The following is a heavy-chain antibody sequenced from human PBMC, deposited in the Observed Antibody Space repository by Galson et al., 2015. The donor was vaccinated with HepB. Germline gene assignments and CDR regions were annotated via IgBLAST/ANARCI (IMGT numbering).Heavy chain of an antibody. V-gene: IGHV1-18*01. Sequence: SVKVSCKASGYAFSMYGVSWVRQAPGQGLEWMGWSGVYSGDTNYAQNVQGRVTMTTDISTSTAYMELRSLRSDDTAVYYCARARYSTSPPDFWGQGTLVTVSS. J-gene: IGHJ4*02. CDR2: SGVYSGDT. D-gene: IGHD6-6*01. CDR1: GYAFSMYG. CDR3: ARARYSTSPPDF.